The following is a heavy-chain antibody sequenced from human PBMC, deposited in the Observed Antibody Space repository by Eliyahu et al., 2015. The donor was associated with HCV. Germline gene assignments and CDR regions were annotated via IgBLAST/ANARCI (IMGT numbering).Heavy chain of an antibody. D-gene: IGHD4-17*01. J-gene: IGHJ2*01. V-gene: IGHV4-31*02. CDR3: ASPRPSWDYGDTPPHWYFDL. Sequence: SRVTISVDTSKNQFSLKLSSVTAADTAVYYCASPRPSWDYGDTPPHWYFDLWGRGTLVTVSS.